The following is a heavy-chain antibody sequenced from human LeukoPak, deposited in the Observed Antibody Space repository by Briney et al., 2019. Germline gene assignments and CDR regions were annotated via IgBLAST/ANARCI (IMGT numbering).Heavy chain of an antibody. V-gene: IGHV3-11*01. CDR1: GFTFSDYY. J-gene: IGHJ4*02. CDR2: ISTSGSTI. CDR3: ARDRTTVTIFDY. Sequence: GGSLRLSCAASGFTFSDYYMSWVRQAPGKGLEWVSYISTSGSTIYYADSVKGRFTISRDNAKNSLYLQMNSLRAEDTAVYYCARDRTTVTIFDYWGQGTLVTVSS. D-gene: IGHD4-17*01.